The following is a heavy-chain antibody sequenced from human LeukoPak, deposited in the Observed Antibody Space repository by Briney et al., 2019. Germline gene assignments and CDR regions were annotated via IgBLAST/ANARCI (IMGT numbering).Heavy chain of an antibody. CDR2: ISSSSSYI. V-gene: IGHV3-21*01. CDR3: ASTDTATVKGWFDP. Sequence: GGSLRLSCAASGFTFSSYSMNWVRQAPGKGLEWVSSISSSSSYIYYADSVKGRFTISRDNAKNSLYLQMNSLRAEDTAVYYCASTDTATVKGWFDPWGQGTLVTVSS. CDR1: GFTFSSYS. D-gene: IGHD5-18*01. J-gene: IGHJ5*02.